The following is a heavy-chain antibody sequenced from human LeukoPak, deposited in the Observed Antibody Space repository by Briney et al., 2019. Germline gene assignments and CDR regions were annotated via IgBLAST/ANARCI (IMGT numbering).Heavy chain of an antibody. D-gene: IGHD4-11*01. CDR3: AGTVGPNAFDI. J-gene: IGHJ3*02. CDR1: GGSFSGYY. Sequence: SETLSLTCAVYGGSFSGYYWSWIRQPPGKGLEWIGEINHSGSTNYNPSLKSQVTISVDTSKNQFSLKLSSVTAADTAVYYCAGTVGPNAFDIWGQGTMVTVSS. CDR2: INHSGST. V-gene: IGHV4-34*01.